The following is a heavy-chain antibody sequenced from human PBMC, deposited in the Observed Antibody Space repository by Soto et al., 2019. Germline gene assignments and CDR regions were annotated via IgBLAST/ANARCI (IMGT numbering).Heavy chain of an antibody. V-gene: IGHV3-72*01. Sequence: EVQLVESGGGLVQPGGSLRLSCAASGFTFSDHYMDWVRQAPGKGLEWVGRTRNKAKSYTTEYAASVKGRFTISRDDSKNSLYLQMNSLKTEDTAVYYCASSGGSPHYYNYYMDVWGKGTTVTVSS. J-gene: IGHJ6*03. CDR2: TRNKAKSYTT. CDR3: ASSGGSPHYYNYYMDV. D-gene: IGHD3-10*01. CDR1: GFTFSDHY.